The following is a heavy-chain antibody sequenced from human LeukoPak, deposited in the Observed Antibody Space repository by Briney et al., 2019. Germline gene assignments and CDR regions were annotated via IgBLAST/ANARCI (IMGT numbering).Heavy chain of an antibody. V-gene: IGHV3-21*01. J-gene: IGHJ4*02. D-gene: IGHD4-17*01. Sequence: GGSLRLSCAASGFSFSSYSMNWVRQAPGKGTEWVSSISSSSSYIYYADSVKGRFTISRDNAKNSLYLQMNSLRAEDTAVYYCAREVRTDYGDLDYFDYWGQGTLVTVSS. CDR2: ISSSSSYI. CDR1: GFSFSSYS. CDR3: AREVRTDYGDLDYFDY.